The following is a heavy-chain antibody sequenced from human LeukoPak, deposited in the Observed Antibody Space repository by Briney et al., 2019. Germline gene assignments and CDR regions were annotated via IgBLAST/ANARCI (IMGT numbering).Heavy chain of an antibody. V-gene: IGHV4-59*01. CDR3: ARAAYYYGSGSYDSPYYYYYVDV. CDR1: GGSISSYY. D-gene: IGHD3-10*01. Sequence: SETLSLTCTVSGGSISSYYWSWIRQPPGKGLEWIGYIYYSGSTNYNPSLKSRVTISVDTSKNQFSLKLSSVTAADTAVYYCARAAYYYGSGSYDSPYYYYYVDVWGKGTTVTISS. CDR2: IYYSGST. J-gene: IGHJ6*03.